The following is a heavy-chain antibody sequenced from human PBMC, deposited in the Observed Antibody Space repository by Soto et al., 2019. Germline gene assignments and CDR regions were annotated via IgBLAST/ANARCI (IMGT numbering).Heavy chain of an antibody. D-gene: IGHD6-19*01. Sequence: GGSLRLSCTASGFTFGDYAMSWFRQAPGKGLEWVGFIRSKAYGGTTEYAASVKGRFTISRDDSKSIAYLQMNSLKTEDTAVYYCTRDRRTPWLVPIGCDYWGQGTLVTVSS. CDR2: IRSKAYGGTT. CDR3: TRDRRTPWLVPIGCDY. CDR1: GFTFGDYA. V-gene: IGHV3-49*03. J-gene: IGHJ4*02.